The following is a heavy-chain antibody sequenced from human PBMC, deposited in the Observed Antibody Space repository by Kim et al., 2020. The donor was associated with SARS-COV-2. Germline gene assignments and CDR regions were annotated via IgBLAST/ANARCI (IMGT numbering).Heavy chain of an antibody. Sequence: GGSLRLSCAASGFTFSSYWRSWVRQAPGKGLEWLANITHDGSEKYYVDSVKGRFTISRDNAKNSLYLQMNSLRAEDTAVYYCARVRGGGCCGQGTLVTVS. J-gene: IGHJ4*02. D-gene: IGHD3-16*01. V-gene: IGHV3-7*01. CDR2: ITHDGSEK. CDR3: ARVRGGGC. CDR1: GFTFSSYW.